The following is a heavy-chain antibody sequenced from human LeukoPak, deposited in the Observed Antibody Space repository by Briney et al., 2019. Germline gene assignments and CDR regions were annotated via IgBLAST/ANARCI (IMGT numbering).Heavy chain of an antibody. V-gene: IGHV3-23*01. CDR3: AKDRGLTMIVVNVFDS. J-gene: IGHJ4*02. CDR2: ISGSGGST. CDR1: GFTFSSYA. D-gene: IGHD3-22*01. Sequence: GGSLRLSCAASGFTFSSYAMNWVRQAPGKGLEWVSTISGSGGSTYYEDSVQGRFTISRDNSKNTLYLQMNSLRAEDTAVYYCAKDRGLTMIVVNVFDSWGQGALVTVSS.